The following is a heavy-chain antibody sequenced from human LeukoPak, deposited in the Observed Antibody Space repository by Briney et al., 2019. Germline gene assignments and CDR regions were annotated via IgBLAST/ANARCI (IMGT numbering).Heavy chain of an antibody. V-gene: IGHV3-30-3*01. CDR2: TDGTNK. CDR3: AKDLIAGPPDYFDY. J-gene: IGHJ4*02. Sequence: EGSLRLSCAASGFTFTIHAVHWVRQAPGKGLECGAVTDGTNKFYSDSVRGRFTISGDTSKNTIYLQMNSLRPKDTAMYYCAKDLIAGPPDYFDYWGQGTLVSVSS. CDR1: GFTFTIHA. D-gene: IGHD2-21*01.